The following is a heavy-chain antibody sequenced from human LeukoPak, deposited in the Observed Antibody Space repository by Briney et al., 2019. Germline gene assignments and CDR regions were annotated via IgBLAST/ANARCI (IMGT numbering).Heavy chain of an antibody. Sequence: SETLSLTCTVSGGSISSSNYYWAWIRQPPGKGLEWIGSINYSGNTYYNPSLKSRLTISVDTSKNQFSLKLTSVTAADTAVYYCVRVHSSSPENWGQGTLVTVSS. D-gene: IGHD6-6*01. V-gene: IGHV4-39*01. CDR3: VRVHSSSPEN. CDR2: INYSGNT. J-gene: IGHJ4*02. CDR1: GGSISSSNYY.